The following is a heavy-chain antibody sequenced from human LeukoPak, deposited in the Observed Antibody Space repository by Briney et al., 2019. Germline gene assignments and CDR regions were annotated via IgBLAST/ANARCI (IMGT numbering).Heavy chain of an antibody. Sequence: GESLKISFKGSGYSFTSYWIGWVRQMPGKGLEWMGIIYPGDSDTRYSPSFQGQVTISADKSISTAYLQWSSLKASDTAVYYCARLDYDFWSGYFYFDYWGQGTLVTVSS. J-gene: IGHJ4*02. V-gene: IGHV5-51*01. D-gene: IGHD3-3*01. CDR1: GYSFTSYW. CDR2: IYPGDSDT. CDR3: ARLDYDFWSGYFYFDY.